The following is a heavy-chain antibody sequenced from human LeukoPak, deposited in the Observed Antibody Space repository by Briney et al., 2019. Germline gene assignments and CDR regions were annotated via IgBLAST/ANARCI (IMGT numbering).Heavy chain of an antibody. CDR3: ARDGDRSGGSCYLYGFDY. CDR2: IGAYNGNT. CDR1: GYTFTSYG. V-gene: IGHV1-18*01. Sequence: ASVKVSCKASGYTFTSYGISWVRQAPGQGLEWMGWIGAYNGNTNYAQKLQGRVTMTTDTSTSTAYMELRSLRSDDTAVYYCARDGDRSGGSCYLYGFDYWGQGTLVTVSS. D-gene: IGHD2-15*01. J-gene: IGHJ4*02.